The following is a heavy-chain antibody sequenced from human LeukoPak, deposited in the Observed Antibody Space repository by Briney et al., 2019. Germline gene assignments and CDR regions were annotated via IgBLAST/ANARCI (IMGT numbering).Heavy chain of an antibody. CDR2: ISSDSSLI. J-gene: IGHJ6*04. CDR1: GFTFNTYS. CDR3: AELGITMIGGV. D-gene: IGHD3-10*02. V-gene: IGHV3-48*04. Sequence: PGGSLRLSCAASGFTFNTYSMHWVRQAPGKGLEWISYISSDSSLIFYADSVKGRFTISRDNAKNSLYLQMNSLRAEDTAVYYCAELGITMIGGVWGKGTTVTISS.